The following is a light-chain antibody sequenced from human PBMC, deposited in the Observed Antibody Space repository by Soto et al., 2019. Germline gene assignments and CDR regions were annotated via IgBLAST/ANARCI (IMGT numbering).Light chain of an antibody. Sequence: QSVLTQPASVSGSPGQSITISCTGTSGDVGVYKFFSWYQQHPGKAPKLIIYEVSNRPAGVSSRFSGSMSGNTAPLTIAGLNAEDEADYYCGSYTGTIYVFGTGTKLTVL. CDR3: GSYTGTIYV. J-gene: IGLJ1*01. CDR1: SGDVGVYKF. CDR2: EVS. V-gene: IGLV2-14*01.